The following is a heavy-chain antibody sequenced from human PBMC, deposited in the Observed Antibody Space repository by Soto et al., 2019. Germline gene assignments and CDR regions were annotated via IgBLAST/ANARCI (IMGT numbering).Heavy chain of an antibody. CDR2: ISYDGSNK. Sequence: GGSLRLSCAASGFTFSSYGMHWVRQAPGKGLEWVAVISYDGSNKYYADSVKGRFTISRDNSKNTLYLQMNSLRAEDTAVYYCAKEYCSGGSCYSGLDYWGQGTLVTVSS. D-gene: IGHD2-15*01. CDR1: GFTFSSYG. V-gene: IGHV3-30*18. J-gene: IGHJ4*02. CDR3: AKEYCSGGSCYSGLDY.